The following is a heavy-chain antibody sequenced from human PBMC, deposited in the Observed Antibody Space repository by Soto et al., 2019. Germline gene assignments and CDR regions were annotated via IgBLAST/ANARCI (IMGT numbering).Heavy chain of an antibody. J-gene: IGHJ3*02. CDR3: PRAAVVVVITTVDAFDI. Sequence: QVQLQESGPGLVKPSQTLSLTCTVSGGSISSGGYYWSWIRQHPGKGLEWIGYIYYSGSTYYNPXLKSRGTISVXXSXNXXSLKLSSVTAADTAVYYCPRAAVVVVITTVDAFDIWGQGTMVTVSS. CDR1: GGSISSGGYY. CDR2: IYYSGST. V-gene: IGHV4-31*03. D-gene: IGHD3-22*01.